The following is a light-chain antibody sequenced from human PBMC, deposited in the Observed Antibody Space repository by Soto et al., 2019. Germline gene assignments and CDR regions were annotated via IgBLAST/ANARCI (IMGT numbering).Light chain of an antibody. V-gene: IGKV3-20*01. CDR3: QQYGSSRT. CDR1: QSVRSSY. Sequence: EIVLTQSPGTLSLSPGERATLSCRASQSVRSSYLAWYQQKPGQAPRLLIYGASSRATGIPDRFSGSGSGTDFTLTISRLEPEDFAVYYCQQYGSSRTFGQGTKVEI. J-gene: IGKJ1*01. CDR2: GAS.